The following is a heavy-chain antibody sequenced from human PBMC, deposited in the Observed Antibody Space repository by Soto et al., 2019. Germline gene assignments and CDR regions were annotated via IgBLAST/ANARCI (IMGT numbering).Heavy chain of an antibody. CDR3: YIVPAGLFKGNGMDV. CDR1: GGSISSSSYY. V-gene: IGHV4-39*01. J-gene: IGHJ6*02. Sequence: SETLSLTCTVSGGSISSSSYYWGWIRQPPGKGLEWIGSIYYSGSTYYNPSLKSRVTISVDTSKNQFSLKLSSVTAADTAVYYCYIVPAGLFKGNGMDVWGQGTTVTVSS. CDR2: IYYSGST. D-gene: IGHD2-2*01.